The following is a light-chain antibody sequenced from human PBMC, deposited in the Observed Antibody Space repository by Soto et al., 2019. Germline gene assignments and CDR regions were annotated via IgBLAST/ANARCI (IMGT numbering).Light chain of an antibody. V-gene: IGKV3-15*01. CDR3: QQYNNWPFS. Sequence: EITITQFPRILSASPGEGVTLSCRAAQDVTTNFAWYQQKRGQAPRLLIYDISSRATGVPARFSGSGSGTEFTLSISGLQSEDFAVYFCQQYNNWPFSFGQGTRLEIK. CDR2: DIS. J-gene: IGKJ5*01. CDR1: QDVTTN.